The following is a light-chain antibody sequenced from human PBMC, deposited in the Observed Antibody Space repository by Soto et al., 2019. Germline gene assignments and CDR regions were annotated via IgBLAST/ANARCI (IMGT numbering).Light chain of an antibody. CDR1: SSNIGNNY. CDR2: DTN. Sequence: QSVLTQPPSVSAAPRQKVTISCSGGSSNIGNNYVSWYQQLPGTAPKLLIYDTNMRPSGIPDRFSGSKSGTSATLGITGLQTGDEADYYCGTWDSSLSAYVFGAGTKLTVL. CDR3: GTWDSSLSAYV. V-gene: IGLV1-51*01. J-gene: IGLJ1*01.